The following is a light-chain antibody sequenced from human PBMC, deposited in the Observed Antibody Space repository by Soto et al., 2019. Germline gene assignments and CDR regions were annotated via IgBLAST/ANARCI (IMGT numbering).Light chain of an antibody. CDR1: QSVSSSY. J-gene: IGKJ4*01. V-gene: IGKV3-20*01. CDR3: QQYDSSPLT. CDR2: GAS. Sequence: EIVLTQSPGTMSLSPGERATLSCRASQSVSSSYLAWYQQKPGQAPRLLIYGASSRATGIPDRFSGSGSGTDFTLTISRLEAEGFAAYSCQQYDSSPLTFGGGTKVEIK.